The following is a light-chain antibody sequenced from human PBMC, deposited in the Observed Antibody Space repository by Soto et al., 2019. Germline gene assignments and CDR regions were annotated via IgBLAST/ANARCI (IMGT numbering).Light chain of an antibody. CDR1: SSNIGAGYD. J-gene: IGLJ1*01. CDR3: SSYTTSTTRQIV. CDR2: GNS. V-gene: IGLV1-40*01. Sequence: QSVLTQPPSVSGAPGQRVTISCTGSSSNIGAGYDVHWYQQLPGTAPKLLIYGNSNRPSGVPDRFSGSKSGNTASLTISGLQPEDEADYYCSSYTTSTTRQIVFGTGTKVTVL.